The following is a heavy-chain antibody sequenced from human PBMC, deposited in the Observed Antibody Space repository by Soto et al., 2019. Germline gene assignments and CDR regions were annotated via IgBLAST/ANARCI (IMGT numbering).Heavy chain of an antibody. Sequence: GGSLRLSCAASGFTFSSYGMHWVRQAPGKGLEWVAVIWYDGSNKYYADSVKGRFTISRDNSKNTLYLQMNSLRAEDTAVYYCARETPLYYDILTGYYKSYDAFDIWGQGTMVTVSS. CDR2: IWYDGSNK. J-gene: IGHJ3*02. V-gene: IGHV3-33*01. CDR3: ARETPLYYDILTGYYKSYDAFDI. CDR1: GFTFSSYG. D-gene: IGHD3-9*01.